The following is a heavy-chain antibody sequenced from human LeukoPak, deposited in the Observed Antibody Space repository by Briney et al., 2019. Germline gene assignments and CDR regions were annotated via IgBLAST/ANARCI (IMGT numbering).Heavy chain of an antibody. CDR2: IRYDGSNK. V-gene: IGHV3-30*02. Sequence: GGSLRLSCAASGFTFSSYGMHWVRQAPGKGLEWVAFIRYDGSNKYYADSVKGRFTISRDNSKNTLYLHMNSLRAEDTAVYYCAKVGGDYSNRNFDYWGQGTLVTVSS. D-gene: IGHD4-11*01. CDR1: GFTFSSYG. CDR3: AKVGGDYSNRNFDY. J-gene: IGHJ4*02.